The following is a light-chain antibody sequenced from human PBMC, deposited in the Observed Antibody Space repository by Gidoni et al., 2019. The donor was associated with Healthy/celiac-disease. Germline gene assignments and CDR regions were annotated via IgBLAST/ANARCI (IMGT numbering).Light chain of an antibody. CDR3: QQSYSTIT. Sequence: DIQMTQSPSSLSASVGDRVTITCRASQSISSYLNWYQQKPGVPSRFSGSGSGTDFTLTISSLQPEDFATYYCQQSYSTITFGGGTKVEIK. CDR1: QSISSY. J-gene: IGKJ4*01. V-gene: IGKV1-39*01.